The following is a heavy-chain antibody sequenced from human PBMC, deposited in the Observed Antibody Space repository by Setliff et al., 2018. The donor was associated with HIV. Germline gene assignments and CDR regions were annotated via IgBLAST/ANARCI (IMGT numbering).Heavy chain of an antibody. CDR3: VKARVDGDYYYYYYMDV. D-gene: IGHD4-17*01. Sequence: GGSLRLSCAASGFTFSSYAIHWVRQAPGKRLEYVSAISSNGGSTYYADSVKGRFTISRDNSKNTLYLQMSSLRAEDTAVYYCVKARVDGDYYYYYYMDVWGKGTTVTVSS. CDR2: ISSNGGST. J-gene: IGHJ6*03. V-gene: IGHV3-64D*09. CDR1: GFTFSSYA.